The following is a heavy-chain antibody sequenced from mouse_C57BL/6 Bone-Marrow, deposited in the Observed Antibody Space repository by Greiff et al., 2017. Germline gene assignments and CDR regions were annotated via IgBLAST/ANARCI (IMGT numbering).Heavy chain of an antibody. CDR2: INPSSGYT. V-gene: IGHV1-7*01. Sequence: QVQLQQSGAELAKPGASVKLSCKASGYTFTSYWMHWVKQRPGQGLEWIGYINPSSGYTKYNQKFKDKATVTADKSSSTAYMQLSSLTYEDSAVYYCARCPPRGPDYWGQGTSVTVSS. CDR1: GYTFTSYW. J-gene: IGHJ4*01. D-gene: IGHD3-3*01. CDR3: ARCPPRGPDY.